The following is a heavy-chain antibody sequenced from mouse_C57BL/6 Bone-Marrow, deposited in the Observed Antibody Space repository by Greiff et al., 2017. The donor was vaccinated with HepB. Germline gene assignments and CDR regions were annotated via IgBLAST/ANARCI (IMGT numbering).Heavy chain of an antibody. CDR3: ARRMYYYGSSPWYFDV. D-gene: IGHD1-1*01. Sequence: DVKLVESGGGLVQPGGSLKLSCAASGFTFSDYGMAWVRQAPRKGPEWVAFISNLAYSIYYADTVTGRFTISRENAKNTLYLEMSSLRSEDTAMYYCARRMYYYGSSPWYFDVWGTGTTVTVSS. CDR2: ISNLAYSI. V-gene: IGHV5-15*04. CDR1: GFTFSDYG. J-gene: IGHJ1*03.